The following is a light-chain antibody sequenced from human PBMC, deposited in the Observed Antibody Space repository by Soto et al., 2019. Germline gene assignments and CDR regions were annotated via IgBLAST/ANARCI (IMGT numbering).Light chain of an antibody. J-gene: IGKJ4*01. V-gene: IGKV3D-20*01. CDR3: QQYGSSPLT. CDR2: DAS. CDR1: QSVSNSY. Sequence: EIVLTPSPATLSLSPGERATLSCGASQSVSNSYLAWYQQKPGLAPRLLIYDASSRATGIPDRFSGSASGTDFTLTISRLEPEDFAVYYCQQYGSSPLTFGGGTKVDIK.